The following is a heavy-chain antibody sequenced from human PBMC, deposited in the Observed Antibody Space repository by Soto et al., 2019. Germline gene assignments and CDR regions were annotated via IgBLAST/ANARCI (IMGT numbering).Heavy chain of an antibody. CDR1: GFTFSSYG. D-gene: IGHD1-26*01. CDR3: EKDTGGATWFDY. Sequence: ESGGGVVQPGRSLRLSCAASGFTFSSYGMHWVRQAPGKGLEWVAVISYDGSNKYYADSVKGRFTISRDNSKNTLYLQMNSLRAEDTAVYYCEKDTGGATWFDYWGQGTLVTVSS. CDR2: ISYDGSNK. J-gene: IGHJ4*02. V-gene: IGHV3-30*18.